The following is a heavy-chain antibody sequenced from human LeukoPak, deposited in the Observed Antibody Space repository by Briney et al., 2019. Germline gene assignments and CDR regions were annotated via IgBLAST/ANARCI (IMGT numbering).Heavy chain of an antibody. D-gene: IGHD5-12*01. CDR3: ARDQGIYNHRIIDS. CDR2: ISAYNGNT. CDR1: GYTFSSYG. J-gene: IGHJ4*02. V-gene: IGHV1-18*01. Sequence: ASVKVSCKASGYTFSSYGISWVRQAPRQGLEWMGWISAYNGNTNFAQEFQGRVTMTTDTSTSTASMELRSLRSDDTAVYYCARDQGIYNHRIIDSWGQGTLVTVSS.